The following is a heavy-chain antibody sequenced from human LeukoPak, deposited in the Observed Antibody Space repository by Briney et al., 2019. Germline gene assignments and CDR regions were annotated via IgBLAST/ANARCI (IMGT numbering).Heavy chain of an antibody. CDR1: GFTFSSYE. J-gene: IGHJ4*02. CDR3: ARDQEQWLAIFAY. CDR2: ISSSGSTI. D-gene: IGHD6-19*01. Sequence: PGGSLRLSCAASGFTFSSYEMNWVRQAPGKGLEWVSYISSSGSTIYYADSVKGRFTISRDNAKNSLYLQTNSLRAEDTAVYYCARDQEQWLAIFAYWGQGTLVTVSS. V-gene: IGHV3-48*03.